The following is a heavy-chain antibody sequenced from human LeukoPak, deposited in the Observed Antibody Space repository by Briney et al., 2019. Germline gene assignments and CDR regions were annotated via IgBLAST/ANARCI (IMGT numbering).Heavy chain of an antibody. CDR2: ISSSSSYI. Sequence: GGSLRLSCAASGFTFSSYSMNWVRQAPGKGLEWVSSISSSSSYIYYADSVKGRFTISRDNAKNSLYLQMNSLRAEDTAVYYCARDAVGGGSYWNFDYWGQGTLVTVSS. V-gene: IGHV3-21*01. CDR3: ARDAVGGGSYWNFDY. J-gene: IGHJ4*02. D-gene: IGHD1-26*01. CDR1: GFTFSSYS.